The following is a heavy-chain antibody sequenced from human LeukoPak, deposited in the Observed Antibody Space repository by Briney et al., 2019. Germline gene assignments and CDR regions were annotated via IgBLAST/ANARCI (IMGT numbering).Heavy chain of an antibody. Sequence: GGSLRLSCAASGFTFSSYSMNWVRQAPGRGLEWVSSISSSSSYIYYADSVKGRFTISRDNAKNSLYLQMNSLRAEDTAVYYCARDRSVAGSRAFDNWGQGTMVTVSS. CDR1: GFTFSSYS. V-gene: IGHV3-21*01. CDR3: ARDRSVAGSRAFDN. D-gene: IGHD6-19*01. CDR2: ISSSSSYI. J-gene: IGHJ3*02.